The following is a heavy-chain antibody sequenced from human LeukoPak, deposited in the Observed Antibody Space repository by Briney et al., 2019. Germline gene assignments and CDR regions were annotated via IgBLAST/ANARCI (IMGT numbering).Heavy chain of an antibody. CDR1: GFTFSDYY. D-gene: IGHD5-18*01. CDR3: ARDLEGYSWAFDY. V-gene: IGHV3-11*01. J-gene: IGHJ4*02. CDR2: ISSSGSTI. Sequence: GGSLRLSCAASGFTFSDYYMSWIRQAPGEGPEWVSYISSSGSTIYYADSVKGRFTISRDNAKNSLYLQMNSLRAEDTAVYYCARDLEGYSWAFDYWGQGTLVTASS.